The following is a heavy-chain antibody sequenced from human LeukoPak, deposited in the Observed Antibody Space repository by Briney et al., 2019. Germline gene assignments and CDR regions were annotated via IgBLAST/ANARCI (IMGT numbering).Heavy chain of an antibody. J-gene: IGHJ5*02. D-gene: IGHD6-19*01. CDR1: GFTFSSYS. CDR3: ALSGYSSVWYGIKYNWFDP. V-gene: IGHV3-48*01. Sequence: GGSLRLSCAASGFTFSSYSMNWVRQAPGKGLEWISYISSSSSTIYFAGSVKGRFTISRDNAKNSLYLQMNSLRAEDTAVYYCALSGYSSVWYGIKYNWFDPWGQGTLVTVSS. CDR2: ISSSSSTI.